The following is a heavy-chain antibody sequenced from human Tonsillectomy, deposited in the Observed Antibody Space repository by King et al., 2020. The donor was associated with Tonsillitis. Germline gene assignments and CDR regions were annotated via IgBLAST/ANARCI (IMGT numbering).Heavy chain of an antibody. J-gene: IGHJ4*02. Sequence: VQLVESGGGVVQPGRSLRLSCAASGFTFSSSTMHWVRQAPGKGLEWVAVISYDGINKLYADSVKGRFTISRDNSKYTLYLEMNSLRAEDTAVYYCARDLGIGAAGLGATFEYWGQGALVTVSS. CDR2: ISYDGINK. CDR3: ARDLGIGAAGLGATFEY. V-gene: IGHV3-30-3*01. D-gene: IGHD6-13*01. CDR1: GFTFSSST.